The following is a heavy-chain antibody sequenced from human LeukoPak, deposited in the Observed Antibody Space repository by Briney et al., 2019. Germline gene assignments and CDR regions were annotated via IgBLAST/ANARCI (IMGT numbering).Heavy chain of an antibody. CDR2: ISSSSSYI. Sequence: GGSLRLSCAASGFTFSSYSMNWVRQAPGKGLEWVSSISSSSSYIYYADSVKGRFTISRDNAKNSLYLQMNSLRGEDTAVYYCARDPNYYGSGSYSFDYWGQGTLVTVSS. D-gene: IGHD3-10*01. J-gene: IGHJ4*02. V-gene: IGHV3-21*01. CDR3: ARDPNYYGSGSYSFDY. CDR1: GFTFSSYS.